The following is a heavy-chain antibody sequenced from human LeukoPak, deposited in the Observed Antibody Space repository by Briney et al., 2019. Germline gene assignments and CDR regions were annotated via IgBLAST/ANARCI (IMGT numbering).Heavy chain of an antibody. D-gene: IGHD2-2*01. J-gene: IGHJ5*02. CDR3: ASWGAYCSSTSCPNWFDP. CDR2: INWNGGST. CDR1: GFTFDDYG. Sequence: GGSLRLSCAASGFTFDDYGMSWVRHAPGKGLEWVSGINWNGGSTGYADSVKGRFTISGDNAKNSLYLQMNSLRAEDTALYYCASWGAYCSSTSCPNWFDPWGQGTLVTVSS. V-gene: IGHV3-20*04.